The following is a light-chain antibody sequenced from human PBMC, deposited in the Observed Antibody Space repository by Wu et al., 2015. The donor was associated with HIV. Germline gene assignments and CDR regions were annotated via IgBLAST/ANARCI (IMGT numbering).Light chain of an antibody. Sequence: DTQMTQSPSSLSASLGDSVTITCRASQNIVSFLNWYQQKPGKAPELLIYASSYLRSGVPPRFSGSGSGTDFSLTISSLQAEDVATYYCQQSHSIPRTFGQGTKVEI. V-gene: IGKV1-39*01. CDR3: QQSHSIPRT. CDR2: ASS. CDR1: QNIVSF. J-gene: IGKJ1*01.